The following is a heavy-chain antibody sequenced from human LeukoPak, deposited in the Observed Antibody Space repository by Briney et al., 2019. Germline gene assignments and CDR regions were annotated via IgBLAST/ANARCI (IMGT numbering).Heavy chain of an antibody. J-gene: IGHJ6*02. CDR3: AKDDPAGREDYYYGMDV. Sequence: PGGSLRLSCAASGFTFSDSYMSWIRQAPGKGLEWVSYISSSGSTIYYADSVKGRFTISRDNSKNTLYLQMNSLRAEDTAVYYCAKDDPAGREDYYYGMDVWGQGTTVTVSS. CDR1: GFTFSDSY. D-gene: IGHD6-13*01. CDR2: ISSSGSTI. V-gene: IGHV3-11*04.